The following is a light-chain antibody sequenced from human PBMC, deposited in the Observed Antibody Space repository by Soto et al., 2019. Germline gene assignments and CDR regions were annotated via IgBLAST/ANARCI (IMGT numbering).Light chain of an antibody. Sequence: EIVLTQSPGTLSLSPGERATLSCRASQSVSSSYLAWYQQKPGQAPRLLMYGASSRATGIPDRFSGSGSGTDFTLTISRLEPEDFATYFCQQSNSSPPTFGGGTKVDIK. CDR2: GAS. J-gene: IGKJ4*01. V-gene: IGKV3-20*01. CDR1: QSVSSSY. CDR3: QQSNSSPPT.